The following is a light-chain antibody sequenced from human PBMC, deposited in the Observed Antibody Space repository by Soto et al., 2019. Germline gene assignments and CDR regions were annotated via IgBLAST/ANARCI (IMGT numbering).Light chain of an antibody. CDR3: QQRSNWPRT. CDR2: DAS. Sequence: EIVLTQSPVKMSLSPGETGTPSCTASQNLGTSYPAWFKQKPGQAPRLLIYDASNRATGIPARFSGSGSGTDFTLTISSLEPEDFAVYYCQQRSNWPRTFGQGTKVDIK. CDR1: QNLGTS. V-gene: IGKV3-11*01. J-gene: IGKJ1*01.